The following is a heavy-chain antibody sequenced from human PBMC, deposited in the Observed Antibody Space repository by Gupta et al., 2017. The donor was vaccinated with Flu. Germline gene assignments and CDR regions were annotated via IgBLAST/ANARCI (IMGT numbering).Heavy chain of an antibody. J-gene: IGHJ4*02. CDR3: TTGTAVANYQFDY. Sequence: LVESGGGLVKPGGSLRLSCAASGFTFSNAWMSWVRQAPGKGLEWVGRIRRTTDGGAADYAAPVKGRFTLSRDDSKNTLYLQINNLKSEDTAIYYCTTGTAVANYQFDYWGQGTLVTVSS. V-gene: IGHV3-15*01. CDR2: IRRTTDGGAA. CDR1: GFTFSNAW. D-gene: IGHD4-23*01.